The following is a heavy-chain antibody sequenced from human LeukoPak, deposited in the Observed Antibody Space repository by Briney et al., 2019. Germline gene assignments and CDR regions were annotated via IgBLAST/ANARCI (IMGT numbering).Heavy chain of an antibody. D-gene: IGHD3-9*01. J-gene: IGHJ1*01. V-gene: IGHV6-1*01. CDR2: TYYRSKRYN. CDR1: GDSVSSNSTA. CDR3: AREYFNCLLHFQH. Sequence: SQTLSLTCDISGDSVSSNSTAWDWIRQSPSRGLEWLGSTYYRSKRYNDYAVSVKSRITINPDTSKNQFSLQLNSVTPEDTVVYYCAREYFNCLLHFQHWGQGTLVTVSS.